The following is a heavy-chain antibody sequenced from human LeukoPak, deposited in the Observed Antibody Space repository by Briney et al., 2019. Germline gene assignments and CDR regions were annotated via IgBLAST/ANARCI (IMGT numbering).Heavy chain of an antibody. CDR2: IIPYNGNT. V-gene: IGHV1-18*01. J-gene: IGHJ3*02. D-gene: IGHD2-2*01. CDR1: GYTFTSYG. Sequence: EASVKVSCKASGYTFTSYGISWVRQAPGQGLEWMGWIIPYNGNTNYAQKLQGRVTMTTDTSTSTAYMELRSLRSDDTAVYYCARAIGYCSSTSCFDAFDIWGQGTMVTVSS. CDR3: ARAIGYCSSTSCFDAFDI.